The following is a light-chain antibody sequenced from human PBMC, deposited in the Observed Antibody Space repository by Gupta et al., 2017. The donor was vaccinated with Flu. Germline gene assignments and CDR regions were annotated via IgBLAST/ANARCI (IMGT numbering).Light chain of an antibody. CDR3: QQYNNSPLT. V-gene: IGKV3-20*01. Sequence: ETATLSGRTSQSINIIYVAGYQQKPGLAPRILSSGAFSRATGVPDSFSGSGSGTAFTLDIDRVELEACAVYYCQQYNNSPLTFGGGTKVEI. CDR1: QSINIIY. J-gene: IGKJ4*01. CDR2: GAF.